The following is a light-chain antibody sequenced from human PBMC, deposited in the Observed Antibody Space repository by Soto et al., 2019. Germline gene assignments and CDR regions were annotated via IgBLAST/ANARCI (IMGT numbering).Light chain of an antibody. CDR2: DAS. J-gene: IGKJ1*01. V-gene: IGKV3-11*01. CDR1: QSVSSY. Sequence: EIVLTQSPATLSLSPGERATLSCRASQSVSSYLAWYQQQPGQAPRLLIYDASNRATGIPARFSGSGSGTDCTLTISSLEPEDCAVYYCQQRSNWPPWTFGEGTKVEIK. CDR3: QQRSNWPPWT.